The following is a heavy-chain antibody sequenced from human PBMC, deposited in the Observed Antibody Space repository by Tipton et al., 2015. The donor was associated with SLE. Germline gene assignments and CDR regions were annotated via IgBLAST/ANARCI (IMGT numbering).Heavy chain of an antibody. D-gene: IGHD1-14*01. CDR2: IYYGGET. CDR1: GGSISSSSFY. CDR3: ARDKGTTSWFDP. Sequence: TLSLTCTVSGGSISSSSFYWGWVRQPPGKGLEWIGSIYYGGETYYNPSLKSRVTISVDTSKNQFSLKLNSATAADTAMYYCARDKGTTSWFDPWGQGTLVTVSS. J-gene: IGHJ5*02. V-gene: IGHV4-39*07.